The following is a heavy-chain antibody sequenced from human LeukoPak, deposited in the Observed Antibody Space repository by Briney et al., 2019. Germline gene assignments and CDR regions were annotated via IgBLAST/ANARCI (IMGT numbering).Heavy chain of an antibody. Sequence: GGSLRLSCAASGFTFSSYGMHWVRQAPGKGLEWVAVISYDGSNKYYADSVKGRFTISRDNSKNTLYLQMNSLRAEDTAVYYCAKDRPHYYDRSPLDAFDIWGQGTMVTVSS. CDR2: ISYDGSNK. D-gene: IGHD3-22*01. CDR1: GFTFSSYG. CDR3: AKDRPHYYDRSPLDAFDI. J-gene: IGHJ3*02. V-gene: IGHV3-30*18.